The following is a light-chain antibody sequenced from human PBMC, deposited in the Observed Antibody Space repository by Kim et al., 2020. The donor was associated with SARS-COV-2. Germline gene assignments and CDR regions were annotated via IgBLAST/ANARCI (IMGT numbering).Light chain of an antibody. J-gene: IGLJ3*02. CDR2: QDS. Sequence: SYELTQPPSVSVSPGQTASITCSGDKLGDKYACWYQQKPGQSPVLVIYQDSKRPSGIPERFSGSNSGNTATLTISGTQAMDEAVYYCQAWDRSTEVFGGG. CDR3: QAWDRSTEV. V-gene: IGLV3-1*01. CDR1: KLGDKY.